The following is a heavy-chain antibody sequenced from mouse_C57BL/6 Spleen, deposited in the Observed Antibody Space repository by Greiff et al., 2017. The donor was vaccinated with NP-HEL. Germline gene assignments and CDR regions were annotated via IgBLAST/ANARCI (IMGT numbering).Heavy chain of an antibody. CDR3: TRDSSGTGDAMDY. D-gene: IGHD3-2*02. Sequence: EVKLMESGEGLVKPGGSLKLSCAASGFTFSSYAMSWVRQTPEKRLEWVAYISSGGDYIYYADTVKGRFTISRDNARNTLYLQMSSLKSEDTAMYYCTRDSSGTGDAMDYWGQGTSVTVSS. V-gene: IGHV5-9-1*02. CDR2: ISSGGDYI. J-gene: IGHJ4*01. CDR1: GFTFSSYA.